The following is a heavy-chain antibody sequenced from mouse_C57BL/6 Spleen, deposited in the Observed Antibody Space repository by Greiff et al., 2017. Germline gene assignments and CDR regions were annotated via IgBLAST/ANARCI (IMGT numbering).Heavy chain of an antibody. D-gene: IGHD1-1*01. CDR1: GYTFTSYW. J-gene: IGHJ2*01. CDR2: IHPYGGNT. CDR3: AGVGYDGRARPY. Sequence: QVQLQQPGAELVKPGASVKLSCKASGYTFTSYWMHWVKQRPGQGLEWIGMIHPYGGNTNYNQKFKGKATLTVDKSSSTAYMQLSSLTSVDSAVYYCAGVGYDGRARPYWGQGTTLTVSS. V-gene: IGHV1-64*01.